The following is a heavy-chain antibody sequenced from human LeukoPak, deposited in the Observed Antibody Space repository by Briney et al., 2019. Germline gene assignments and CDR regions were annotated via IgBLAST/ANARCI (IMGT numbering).Heavy chain of an antibody. V-gene: IGHV1-2*06. D-gene: IGHD5-18*01. CDR3: ARDLRRYSYGDFDY. CDR1: GYTFPGHY. J-gene: IGHJ4*02. CDR2: INPSSGGT. Sequence: ASVKVSCKASGYTFPGHYIHWVRQAPGQGLEWMGRINPSSGGTNYAQKFQGRVTMTRDTSISTAYMALSSLKSDDTAVYFCARDLRRYSYGDFDYWGQGTLVTVSS.